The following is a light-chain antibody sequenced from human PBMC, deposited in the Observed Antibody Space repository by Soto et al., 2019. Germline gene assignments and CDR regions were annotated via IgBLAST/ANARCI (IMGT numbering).Light chain of an antibody. J-gene: IGKJ4*01. CDR2: DAS. Sequence: EIVLTQSPATLSLSPGERATLSCRASQRVSSYLAWYQQKPGQAPRLLIYDASNSATGIPARFSGSGSGTDFPLANSSLEPEAFAVYYCQQRSNWPPRVTFGGGTKVEIK. CDR1: QRVSSY. V-gene: IGKV3-11*01. CDR3: QQRSNWPPRVT.